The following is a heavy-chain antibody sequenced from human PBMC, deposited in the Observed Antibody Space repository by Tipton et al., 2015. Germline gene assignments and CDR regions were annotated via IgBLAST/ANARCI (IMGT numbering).Heavy chain of an antibody. J-gene: IGHJ3*02. Sequence: QSGPEVKKSGESLKISCKASGYSFNNYWIGWVRQMPGKGLEWMGIIYPDDSDSTYSPSFRGLVTFSVDKSITTAYLQWSSLEASDTAMYYCARRHYDSTTTAFDIWGQGTMVTVSS. D-gene: IGHD3-22*01. CDR2: IYPDDSDS. CDR1: GYSFNNYW. CDR3: ARRHYDSTTTAFDI. V-gene: IGHV5-51*01.